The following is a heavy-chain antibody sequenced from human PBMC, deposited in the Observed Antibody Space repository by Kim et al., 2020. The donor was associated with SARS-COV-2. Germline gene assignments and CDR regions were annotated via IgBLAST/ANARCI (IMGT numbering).Heavy chain of an antibody. Sequence: GGSLRLSCAGSGFTFSSYGMHWVRQAPGKGLEWVAVIWYDGSNKYYADSVKGGFTISRDNSKNTLYLQMNSLRAEDTAVYYCAREQVVVPAASYWYFDLWGRGTLVTVSS. CDR3: AREQVVVPAASYWYFDL. CDR2: IWYDGSNK. J-gene: IGHJ2*01. V-gene: IGHV3-33*01. CDR1: GFTFSSYG. D-gene: IGHD2-2*01.